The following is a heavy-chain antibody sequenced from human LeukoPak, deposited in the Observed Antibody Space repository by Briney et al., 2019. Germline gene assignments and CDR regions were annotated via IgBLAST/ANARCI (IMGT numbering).Heavy chain of an antibody. V-gene: IGHV4-59*08. CDR2: IYYSGST. J-gene: IGHJ4*02. CDR1: GGSISSYY. Sequence: PSETLSLTCTVSGGSISSYYWSWIRQPPGKGLEWIGYIYYSGSTNYNPSLKSRVTISVDTSKNQFSLKLSSVTAAGTAVYYCARHSRYFDWSLDYWGQGTLVTVSS. D-gene: IGHD3-9*01. CDR3: ARHSRYFDWSLDY.